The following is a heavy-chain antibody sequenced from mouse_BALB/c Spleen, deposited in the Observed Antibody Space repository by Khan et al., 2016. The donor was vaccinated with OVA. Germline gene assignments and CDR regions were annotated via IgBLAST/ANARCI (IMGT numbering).Heavy chain of an antibody. CDR2: IRNKAKDYTT. Sequence: EVELVESGGGLVQPGVSLRLSCATSGFTFTDYYISWVRQPPGKSLEWLGFIRNKAKDYTTEYSAPVEGRFTISRDNSQSIVYLQMNTLRSEDSATYYCARETVVDVYWYLDVWGAGTTVTVSS. V-gene: IGHV7-3*02. CDR1: GFTFTDYY. J-gene: IGHJ1*01. D-gene: IGHD1-1*01. CDR3: ARETVVDVYWYLDV.